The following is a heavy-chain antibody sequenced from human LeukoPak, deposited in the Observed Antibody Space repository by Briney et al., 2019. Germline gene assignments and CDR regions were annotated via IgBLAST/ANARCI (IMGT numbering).Heavy chain of an antibody. V-gene: IGHV4-34*01. J-gene: IGHJ5*02. CDR1: GGSFSGYY. D-gene: IGHD2-2*01. CDR3: ARGSCSSTSCYVMGNWFDP. CDR2: INHSGST. Sequence: PSETLSLTCAAYGGSFSGYYWSWIRQPPGKGLEWIGEINHSGSTNYNPSLKSRVTISVDTSKNQFSLKLSSVTAADTAVYYCARGSCSSTSCYVMGNWFDPWGQGTLVTVSS.